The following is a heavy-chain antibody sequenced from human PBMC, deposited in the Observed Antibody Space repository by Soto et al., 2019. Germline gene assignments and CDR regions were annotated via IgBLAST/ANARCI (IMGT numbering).Heavy chain of an antibody. CDR3: AKGGWLDD. Sequence: PGGSLRLSCAASGFTFSTYDMSWVRQAPGKGLEWVSVISGSDGSTYYADSVKGRFTISRDNSKNTLYLQMNSLRAEDTAIYYCAKGGWLDDWGQGTVVTVSS. CDR2: ISGSDGST. J-gene: IGHJ1*01. CDR1: GFTFSTYD. V-gene: IGHV3-23*01. D-gene: IGHD5-12*01.